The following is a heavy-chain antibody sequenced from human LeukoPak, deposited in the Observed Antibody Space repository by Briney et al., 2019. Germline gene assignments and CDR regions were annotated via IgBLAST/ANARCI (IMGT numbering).Heavy chain of an antibody. CDR3: AKSPSITMVRGVIPFDY. CDR1: GFTFNSYA. CDR2: ISGSGGST. D-gene: IGHD3-10*01. Sequence: PGGSLRLSCAASGFTFNSYAMSWVRQAPGKGLEWVSAISGSGGSTYYADSVKGRFTISRDNSKNTLYLQMNSLRAEDTAVYYCAKSPSITMVRGVIPFDYWGQGTLVTVSS. V-gene: IGHV3-23*01. J-gene: IGHJ4*02.